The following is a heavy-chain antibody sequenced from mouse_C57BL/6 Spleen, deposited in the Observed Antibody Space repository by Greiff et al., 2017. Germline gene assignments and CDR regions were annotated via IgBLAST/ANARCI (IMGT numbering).Heavy chain of an antibody. Sequence: VQLQQPGAELVKPGASVKMSCKASGYTFTSYWITWVKQRPGQGLEWIGDIYPGRGSTNYNEKFKSKATLTVDTSSSTAYMQLSSLTSEDSAVYYCARAGTPYWYFDVWGTGTTVTVSS. V-gene: IGHV1-55*01. CDR1: GYTFTSYW. D-gene: IGHD3-3*01. CDR3: ARAGTPYWYFDV. CDR2: IYPGRGST. J-gene: IGHJ1*03.